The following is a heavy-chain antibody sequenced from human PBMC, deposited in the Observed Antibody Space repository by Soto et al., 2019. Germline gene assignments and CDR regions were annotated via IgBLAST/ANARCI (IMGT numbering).Heavy chain of an antibody. J-gene: IGHJ6*02. CDR1: GFTFSSYY. V-gene: IGHV3-13*05. Sequence: GGSLRLSCAASGFTFSSYYMHWVRQATGKGLEWVSAIGTAGDPYYPGSVKGRFTISRENAKNSLYLQLNNLRAEDTAVYYCARDHLILPAHDFFYGSDVWGRGATVTVSS. CDR2: IGTAGDP. D-gene: IGHD2-21*02. CDR3: ARDHLILPAHDFFYGSDV.